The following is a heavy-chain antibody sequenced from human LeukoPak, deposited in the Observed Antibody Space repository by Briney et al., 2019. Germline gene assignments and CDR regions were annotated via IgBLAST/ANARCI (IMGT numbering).Heavy chain of an antibody. J-gene: IGHJ4*02. V-gene: IGHV3-30-3*01. CDR1: GFTFSSYA. D-gene: IGHD5-18*01. CDR3: ARGDTARPFDY. CDR2: ISYDGSNK. Sequence: PGGSLRLSCAASGFTFSSYAMHWVRQAPGKGLEWVAVISYDGSNKYYADSVKGRFTTSRDNSKNTLYLQTNSLRAEDTAVYHCARGDTARPFDYWGQGTLVTVSS.